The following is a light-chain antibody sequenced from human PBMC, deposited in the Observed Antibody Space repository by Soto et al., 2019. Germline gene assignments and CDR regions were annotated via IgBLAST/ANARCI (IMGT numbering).Light chain of an antibody. CDR3: QQYNNWPGT. V-gene: IGKV3-15*01. CDR2: GAS. J-gene: IGKJ1*01. CDR1: QSVSSSY. Sequence: EVVMTQSPATLSVSPGERATLSCRASQSVSSSYLAWYQQKPGQAPRLLIYGASSRATGIPARFSGSGSGTEFTLTISSLQSEDSAVYYCQQYNNWPGTFGQGTKVDIK.